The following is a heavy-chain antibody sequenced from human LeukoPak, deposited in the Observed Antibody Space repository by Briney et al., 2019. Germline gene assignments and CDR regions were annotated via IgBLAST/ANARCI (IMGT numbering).Heavy chain of an antibody. Sequence: SETLSLTCTVSGGSISSYYWSWIRQPPGKGLEWIGYIYYSGSTNYNPSLKSRVTISVDTSKNQFSLELSSVTAADTAVYYCAGARCSGGSCYYRTPDAFDIWGQGTKVTVSS. CDR1: GGSISSYY. V-gene: IGHV4-59*08. CDR2: IYYSGST. D-gene: IGHD2-15*01. J-gene: IGHJ3*02. CDR3: AGARCSGGSCYYRTPDAFDI.